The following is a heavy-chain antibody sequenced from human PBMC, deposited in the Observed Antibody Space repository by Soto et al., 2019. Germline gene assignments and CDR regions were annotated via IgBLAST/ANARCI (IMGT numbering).Heavy chain of an antibody. CDR3: ARGLYKDV. V-gene: IGHV6-1*01. CDR1: GESISSISAA. CDR2: TYYRSKWYN. Sequence: SPSRSLTCGISGESISSISAAWDWIRQSPSRGLEWLGRTYYRSKWYNDYAVSVKSRITINPDTSKNQFSLQLNSVTPEDTAVYYGARGLYKDVWGQGTTVTVS. J-gene: IGHJ6*02. D-gene: IGHD1-1*01.